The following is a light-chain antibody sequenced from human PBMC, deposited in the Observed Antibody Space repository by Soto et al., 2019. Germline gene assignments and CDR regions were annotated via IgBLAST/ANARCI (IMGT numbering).Light chain of an antibody. V-gene: IGKV3-15*01. J-gene: IGKJ1*01. CDR3: QQYNNWPRT. CDR1: QSVSSN. Sequence: EIVMPQSPATVSVSPGACATLSGRASQSVSSNLAWYQQKPGQAPRLLIYGASTRATGIPARFSGSGSGTEFTLTISSLQSEDFAVYYCQQYNNWPRTVGQGTKVDIK. CDR2: GAS.